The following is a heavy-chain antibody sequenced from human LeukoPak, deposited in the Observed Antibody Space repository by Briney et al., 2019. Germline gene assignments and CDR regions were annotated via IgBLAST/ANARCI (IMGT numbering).Heavy chain of an antibody. CDR3: ARDYGGYNPLYYFDY. CDR1: GFTFSSYA. J-gene: IGHJ4*02. CDR2: IWYDGSNK. D-gene: IGHD4-17*01. V-gene: IGHV3-33*08. Sequence: GGSLRLSCAASGFTFSSYAMSWVRQAPGKGLEWVAVIWYDGSNKYYADSVKGRFTISRDNSKNTLYLQMNSLRAEDTAVYYCARDYGGYNPLYYFDYWGQGTLVTVSS.